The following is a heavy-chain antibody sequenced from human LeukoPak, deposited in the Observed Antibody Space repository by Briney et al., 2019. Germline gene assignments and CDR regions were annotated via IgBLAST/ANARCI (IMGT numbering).Heavy chain of an antibody. D-gene: IGHD4-17*01. CDR3: AKDGYGDYEVWFDP. V-gene: IGHV3-23*01. CDR1: GFTFSSYA. Sequence: GGSLRLSCAASGFTFSSYAMSWVRQAPGKGLEWVSAISGSGGSTYYADSVKGRFTISRDNSKNTLYLQMNGLRAEDTAVYYCAKDGYGDYEVWFDPWGQGTLVTVSS. CDR2: ISGSGGST. J-gene: IGHJ5*02.